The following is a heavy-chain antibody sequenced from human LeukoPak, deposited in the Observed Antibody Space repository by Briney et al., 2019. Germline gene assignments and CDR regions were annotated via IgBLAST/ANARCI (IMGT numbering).Heavy chain of an antibody. V-gene: IGHV3-23*01. CDR2: ISGSGGST. Sequence: GGSLRLSCAASGFTFSSYAMSWVRQAPGKGLEWVSAISGSGGSTYYADSVKGRFTISRDNSKNTLYLQMNSLRAEDTAVYYCAKCGPRGGIVVVPAAMWYYYYYYMDVWGKGTTVTVSS. D-gene: IGHD2-2*01. J-gene: IGHJ6*03. CDR1: GFTFSSYA. CDR3: AKCGPRGGIVVVPAAMWYYYYYYMDV.